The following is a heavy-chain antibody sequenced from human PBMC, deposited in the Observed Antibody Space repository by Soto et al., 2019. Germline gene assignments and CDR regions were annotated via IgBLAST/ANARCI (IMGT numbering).Heavy chain of an antibody. CDR2: ISGYSGYT. D-gene: IGHD5-12*01. Sequence: GASVKVSCKALGYTFTNYGINWVRQAPGQGLEWMGWISGYSGYTNYAEKLQGRVTVTKDTSTSTAYLDLRSLRSDDTAVYYCARDRGSVATGRYYNYGMEVWGQGTTVT. CDR1: GYTFTNYG. V-gene: IGHV1-18*01. CDR3: ARDRGSVATGRYYNYGMEV. J-gene: IGHJ6*02.